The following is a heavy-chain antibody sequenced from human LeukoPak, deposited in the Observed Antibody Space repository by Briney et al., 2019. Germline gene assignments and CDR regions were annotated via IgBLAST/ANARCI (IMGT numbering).Heavy chain of an antibody. J-gene: IGHJ3*02. V-gene: IGHV1-18*01. Sequence: ASVKVSCKASGYTFTSYGISWVRQAPGQGLEWMGWISAYNGNTNYAQKLQGRVTMTTDTSTSTAYMELRSLRSDDTAVYYCARGPGVLWFGESPPYGFDIWGQGTMVTVSS. D-gene: IGHD3-10*01. CDR3: ARGPGVLWFGESPPYGFDI. CDR1: GYTFTSYG. CDR2: ISAYNGNT.